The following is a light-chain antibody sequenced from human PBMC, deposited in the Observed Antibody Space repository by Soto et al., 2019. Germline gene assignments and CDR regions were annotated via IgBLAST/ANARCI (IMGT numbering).Light chain of an antibody. J-gene: IGKJ2*01. CDR1: QAISNF. V-gene: IGKV1-27*01. Sequence: DIQMTQSPPSMSASVGDRVTITCRASQAISNFVAWYQQKPGKVPSLLIYEASTLQSGVPSRFSGRGSGTAFTLTISRLQPEDLATYFCQNYNGAPYAFGQGTKLEIK. CDR2: EAS. CDR3: QNYNGAPYA.